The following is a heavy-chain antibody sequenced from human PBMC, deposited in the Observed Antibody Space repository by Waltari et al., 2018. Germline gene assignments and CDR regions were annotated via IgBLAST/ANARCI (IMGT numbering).Heavy chain of an antibody. Sequence: EVQLVESGGGLVQPGGSLRLSCAASGFTFSSYAMSWVRQAPGKGLEGVSAISGSGGSKYYADSVKGRFTISRDNSKNTLYLQMNSLRAEDTAVYYCARGVSGIGLLNYWGQGTLVTVSS. CDR1: GFTFSSYA. CDR2: ISGSGGSK. V-gene: IGHV3-23*04. CDR3: ARGVSGIGLLNY. J-gene: IGHJ4*02. D-gene: IGHD1-26*01.